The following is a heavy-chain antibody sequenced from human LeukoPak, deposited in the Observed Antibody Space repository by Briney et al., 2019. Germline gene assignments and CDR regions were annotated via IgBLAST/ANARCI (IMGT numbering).Heavy chain of an antibody. D-gene: IGHD7-27*01. J-gene: IGHJ2*01. CDR2: IYHTGST. CDR1: GDSISSYY. CDR3: ARRPGEWYSDL. Sequence: PSETLSLTCAVSGDSISSYYWSWIRQPPGKGLEWIGYIYHTGSTNYNPSLKSRVTISVDTSKNQFSLKLSSVTAADTAVYYCARRPGEWYSDLWGRGTLVTVSS. V-gene: IGHV4-59*01.